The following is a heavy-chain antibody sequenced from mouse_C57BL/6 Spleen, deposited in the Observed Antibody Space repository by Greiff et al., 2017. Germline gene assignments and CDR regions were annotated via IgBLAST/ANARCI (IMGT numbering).Heavy chain of an antibody. V-gene: IGHV5-16*01. CDR2: INFYGSST. CDR1: GFTFSDYY. CDR3: ARVDCYDVAY. D-gene: IGHD2-3*01. Sequence: EVQLVESEGGLVQPGSSMKLSCTASGFTFSDYYMAWVRQVPEKGLEWVANINFYGSSTYYLNSLKSRFIISGDTAKNILYLQMSSLKSEDTATYYCARVDCYDVAYWGQGTLVTVSA. J-gene: IGHJ3*01.